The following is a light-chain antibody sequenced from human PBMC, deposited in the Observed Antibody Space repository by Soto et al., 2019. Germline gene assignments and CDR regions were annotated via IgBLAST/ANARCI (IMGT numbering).Light chain of an antibody. V-gene: IGKV3-15*01. CDR3: QQYNDWPLA. CDR2: GAS. CDR1: QSVSIN. J-gene: IGKJ4*01. Sequence: EILMTQSPATLSVSPGEGATLSCRASQSVSINLAWYHQKPGQAPRLLIYGASTRATGIPARFSGSGSGTEFPLTISRLQSEDFAVYCCQQYNDWPLAFGGGTMVEIK.